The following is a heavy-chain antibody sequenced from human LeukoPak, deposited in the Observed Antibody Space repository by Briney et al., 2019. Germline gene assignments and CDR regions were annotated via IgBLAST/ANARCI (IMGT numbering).Heavy chain of an antibody. Sequence: SVKVSCKASGGTFSSYAISWVRQAPGQGLEWMGGIIPIFGTANYAQKFQGRVTITADESTSTAYMELSSLRSEDTAVYYCARGPTMVRGVIIEVSYYYYYMDVWGKGTTVTISS. J-gene: IGHJ6*03. D-gene: IGHD3-10*01. CDR3: ARGPTMVRGVIIEVSYYYYYMDV. CDR1: GGTFSSYA. V-gene: IGHV1-69*13. CDR2: IIPIFGTA.